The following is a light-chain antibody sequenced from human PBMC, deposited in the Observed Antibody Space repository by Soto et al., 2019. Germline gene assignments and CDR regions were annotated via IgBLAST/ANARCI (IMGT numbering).Light chain of an antibody. CDR3: HQYSSSRRT. J-gene: IGKJ1*01. Sequence: EIVLTQSPGSLSLSPGERATLSCRASQSVSSSYLAWYQQKPGQAPRLLIYGASNRAAGIPDRFSGSGSGTDFTLTISRLEPEDFAVYYCHQYSSSRRTFGQGSKVDSK. CDR2: GAS. CDR1: QSVSSSY. V-gene: IGKV3-20*01.